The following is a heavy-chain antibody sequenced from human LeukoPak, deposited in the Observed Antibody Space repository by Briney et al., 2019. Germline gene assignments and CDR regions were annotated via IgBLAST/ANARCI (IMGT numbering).Heavy chain of an antibody. Sequence: ASVKVSCKASGYTFTAYYIHWVRQAPGQGLEWMGWISPYTGGTNYARKFQGRVTITRDTSSNTVYMDLNRLTSDDTALYYCARDHNSENWGSLGKWGQGTLVTVSS. CDR1: GYTFTAYY. CDR2: ISPYTGGT. J-gene: IGHJ4*02. CDR3: ARDHNSENWGSLGK. V-gene: IGHV1-2*02. D-gene: IGHD7-27*01.